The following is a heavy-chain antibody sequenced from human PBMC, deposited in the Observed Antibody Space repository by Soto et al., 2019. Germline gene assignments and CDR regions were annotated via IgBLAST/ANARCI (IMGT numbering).Heavy chain of an antibody. CDR2: ISSSSSTI. D-gene: IGHD3-22*01. CDR1: GFTFSSYS. J-gene: IGHJ4*02. V-gene: IGHV3-48*02. Sequence: GGSLRLSCAASGFTFSSYSMNWVRQAPGKGLEWVSYISSSSSTIYYADSVKGRFTISRDNAKNSLYLQMNSLRDEDTAVYYCARGDPYYYDSSGVADYWGQGTLVTVSS. CDR3: ARGDPYYYDSSGVADY.